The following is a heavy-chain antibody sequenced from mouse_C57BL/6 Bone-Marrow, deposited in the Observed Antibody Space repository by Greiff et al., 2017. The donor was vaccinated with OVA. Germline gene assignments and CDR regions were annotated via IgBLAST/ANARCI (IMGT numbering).Heavy chain of an antibody. CDR1: GYTFTDYE. Sequence: VQVVESGAELVRPGASVTLSCKASGYTFTDYEMHWVKQTPVHGLEWIGAIDPETGGTAYNQKFKGKAILTADKSSSTAYMELRSLTSEDSAVYYCTRKGFDYDYDVDWGQGTTLTVSS. D-gene: IGHD2-4*01. CDR2: IDPETGGT. J-gene: IGHJ2*01. V-gene: IGHV1-15*01. CDR3: TRKGFDYDYDVD.